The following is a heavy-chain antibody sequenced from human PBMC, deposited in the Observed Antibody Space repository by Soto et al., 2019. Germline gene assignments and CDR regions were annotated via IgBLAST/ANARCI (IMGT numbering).Heavy chain of an antibody. CDR3: AKGGYGYNRDYFDY. CDR1: GFTFSSYG. Sequence: QVQLVESGGGVVQPGRSLRLSCAASGFTFSSYGMHWVRQAPGKGLEWVAVISYDGSNKYYADSVKGRFTISRDNSKNTLYLQMNSLRAEDTAVYYCAKGGYGYNRDYFDYWGQGTLVTVSS. V-gene: IGHV3-30*18. CDR2: ISYDGSNK. J-gene: IGHJ4*02. D-gene: IGHD5-12*01.